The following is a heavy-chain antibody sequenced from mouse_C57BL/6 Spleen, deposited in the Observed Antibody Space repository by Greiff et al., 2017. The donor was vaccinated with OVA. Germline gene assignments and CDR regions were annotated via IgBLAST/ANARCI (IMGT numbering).Heavy chain of an antibody. CDR2: IDPSDSYT. CDR3: ARGYGSSRDY. J-gene: IGHJ2*01. CDR1: GYTFTSYW. Sequence: QVQLQQPGAELVKPGASVKLSCKASGYTFTSYWMQWVKQRPGKGLEWIGEIDPSDSYTNYNQKFTGKATLTVDTSSSTAYMQLSSLTSEDSAVYYCARGYGSSRDYWGQGTTRTVSS. D-gene: IGHD1-1*01. V-gene: IGHV1-50*01.